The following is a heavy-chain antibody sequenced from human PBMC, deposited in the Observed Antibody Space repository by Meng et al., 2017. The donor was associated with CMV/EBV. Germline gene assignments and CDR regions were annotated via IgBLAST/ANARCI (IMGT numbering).Heavy chain of an antibody. Sequence: GGSLRLSCAASGFTFSSYWMSWVRQAPGKGLEWVANIKQDGSEKYYVDSVKGRFTTSRDNAKNSLYLQMNSLRAEDTAVYYCARGGDYWGRMDWFDPWGQGTLVTVSS. CDR3: ARGGDYWGRMDWFDP. CDR2: IKQDGSEK. CDR1: GFTFSSYW. V-gene: IGHV3-7*01. D-gene: IGHD7-27*01. J-gene: IGHJ5*02.